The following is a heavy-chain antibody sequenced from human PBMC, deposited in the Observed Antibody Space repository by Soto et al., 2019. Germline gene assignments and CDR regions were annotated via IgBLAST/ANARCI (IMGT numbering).Heavy chain of an antibody. D-gene: IGHD6-13*01. CDR3: ARDDGGGIAAAAFDY. J-gene: IGHJ4*02. V-gene: IGHV4-4*07. Sequence: QVQLQESGPGLVKPSETLSLTCTVSGGSISSYYWSWIRQLAGQGLEWIGRIYTSGSTNYNPSLKSRVTMTGDTSKNQFSLKLSSVTAADTAVYYCARDDGGGIAAAAFDYWGQGTLVTVSS. CDR2: IYTSGST. CDR1: GGSISSYY.